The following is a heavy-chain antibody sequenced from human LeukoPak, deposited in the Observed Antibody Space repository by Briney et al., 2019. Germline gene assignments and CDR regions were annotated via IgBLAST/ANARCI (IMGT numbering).Heavy chain of an antibody. Sequence: GGSLRLSCAASGFTFSSYSMNWVRQAPGKGLEWVSSISSSSSYIYYADSVKGRFTISRDNAKNSLYLQMNSLRAEDTAVYYCATHTMVRGTFDYWGQGTLVTVSS. CDR1: GFTFSSYS. CDR3: ATHTMVRGTFDY. CDR2: ISSSSSYI. V-gene: IGHV3-21*01. D-gene: IGHD3-10*01. J-gene: IGHJ4*02.